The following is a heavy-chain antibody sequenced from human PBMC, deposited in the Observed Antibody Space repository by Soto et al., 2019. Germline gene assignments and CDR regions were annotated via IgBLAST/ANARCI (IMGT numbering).Heavy chain of an antibody. D-gene: IGHD3-10*01. J-gene: IGHJ6*02. Sequence: LETLSLTCTVSGGSISSRSYYCGWMRQPPGKGLEWIAYIFIGGNTYYNPSLKSRVTISVDTSKNQFSLTLTSVTAADTAVYYCARQGFGVLHGLVDVWGQGTTVTVSS. CDR1: GGSISSRSYY. CDR2: IFIGGNT. V-gene: IGHV4-39*07. CDR3: ARQGFGVLHGLVDV.